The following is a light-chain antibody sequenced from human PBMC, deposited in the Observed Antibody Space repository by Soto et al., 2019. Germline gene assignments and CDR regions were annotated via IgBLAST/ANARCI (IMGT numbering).Light chain of an antibody. V-gene: IGLV1-36*01. CDR2: YDD. CDR3: AAWDDSLNTYV. J-gene: IGLJ1*01. CDR1: TSSIGNNA. Sequence: QSVLTQPPSVSEAPRQRVTISCTGSTSSIGNNAVHWFQQFPGKAPKLLVYYDDLVPSGVSARFSGSKSGTSASLAISGLQSEDEDSYSCAAWDDSLNTYVLGPGTKVTVL.